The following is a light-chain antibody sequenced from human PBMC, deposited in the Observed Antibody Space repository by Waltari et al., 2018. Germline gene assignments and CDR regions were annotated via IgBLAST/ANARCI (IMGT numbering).Light chain of an antibody. CDR2: GAS. Sequence: EIGITQSPTTLSLSPGGRATLSLRASQGVSSNLAWYQQKPGQAPRLLIYGASSRATGIPGRFSGSGSGTDFTLTISSLQSEDFAVYYCQQYNSWPPYTFGQGTKLQIK. CDR3: QQYNSWPPYT. CDR1: QGVSSN. J-gene: IGKJ2*01. V-gene: IGKV3-15*01.